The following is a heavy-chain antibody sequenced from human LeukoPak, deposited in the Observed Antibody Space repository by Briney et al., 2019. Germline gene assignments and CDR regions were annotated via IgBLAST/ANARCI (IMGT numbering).Heavy chain of an antibody. CDR1: GFTFSDYY. CDR3: ARFYSSSWYYYYYMDV. CDR2: ISSSGSTI. V-gene: IGHV3-11*04. J-gene: IGHJ6*03. D-gene: IGHD6-13*01. Sequence: GGSLRLSCAASGFTFSDYYMSWIRQAPGKGLEWVSYISSSGSTIYYADSVKGRFTISRDNAKNSLYLQMNSLRAEDTAVYYCARFYSSSWYYYYYMDVWGKGTTVTISS.